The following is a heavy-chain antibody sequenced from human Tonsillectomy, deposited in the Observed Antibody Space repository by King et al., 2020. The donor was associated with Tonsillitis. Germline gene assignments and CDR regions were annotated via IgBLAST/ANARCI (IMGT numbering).Heavy chain of an antibody. CDR2: ISSSSNYI. J-gene: IGHJ4*02. Sequence: VQLVESGGGMVKPGGSLRLSCEASGFAFIGYSMKWVRQAPGKGLEWVSAISSSSNYIYYADSVKGRFTISRDNAKKSLYLQMNSLRAEGTAVYYCARERGGYFYFDYWGQGTLVAVSS. D-gene: IGHD3-22*01. CDR3: ARERGGYFYFDY. V-gene: IGHV3-21*01. CDR1: GFAFIGYS.